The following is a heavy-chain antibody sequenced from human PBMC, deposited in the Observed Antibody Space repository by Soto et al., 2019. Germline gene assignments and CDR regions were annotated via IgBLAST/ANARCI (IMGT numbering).Heavy chain of an antibody. CDR1: GASISGFY. CDR3: VRDATKTLREWFDP. J-gene: IGHJ5*02. Sequence: XETLSLTFTVSGASISGFYWSWIRKSAGKGLDWIGRIYATGTTDYNPSLKSRVMMSVDTSKKQFSLKLRSVTAADTAVYYCVRDATKTLREWFDPWGQGISVTVSS. CDR2: IYATGTT. D-gene: IGHD1-1*01. V-gene: IGHV4-4*07.